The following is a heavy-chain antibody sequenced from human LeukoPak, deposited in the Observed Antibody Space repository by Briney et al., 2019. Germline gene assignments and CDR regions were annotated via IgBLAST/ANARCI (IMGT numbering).Heavy chain of an antibody. V-gene: IGHV3-21*01. CDR2: ISSSSSSYI. CDR1: GFTFSSYS. J-gene: IGHJ4*02. D-gene: IGHD2-15*01. CDR3: ARVLGQGQFDY. Sequence: PGGSLRLSCAASGFTFSSYSMNWVRQAPGKGLEWVSSISSSSSSYIYYADSVKGRFTISRDNAKNSLYLQMNSLRAEDTAVYYCARVLGQGQFDYWGQGTLVTVSS.